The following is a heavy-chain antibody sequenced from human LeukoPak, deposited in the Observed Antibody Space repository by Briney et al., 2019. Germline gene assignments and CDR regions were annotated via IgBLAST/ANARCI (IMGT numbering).Heavy chain of an antibody. V-gene: IGHV4-34*01. D-gene: IGHD6-19*01. Sequence: NPSETLSLTCAVYGGSFSGYYWSWIRQPPGKGLEWIGEINHSGSTNYNPSLKSRVTISVDTSKNQFSLKLSSVTAVDTAVYYCARGLGVAVAALFDYWGQGTLVTVSS. CDR2: INHSGST. CDR3: ARGLGVAVAALFDY. CDR1: GGSFSGYY. J-gene: IGHJ4*02.